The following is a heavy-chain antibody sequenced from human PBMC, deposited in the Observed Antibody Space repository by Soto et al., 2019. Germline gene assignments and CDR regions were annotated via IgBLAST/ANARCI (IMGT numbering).Heavy chain of an antibody. Sequence: EVQLLESGGGLVQPGGSLRLACAASGFSFSSYAMVWVRQAPGKGLEWVSVISARGGSSYFADSVKGRFTISRDNSKNVLSLEINSLRAEDTATYFCAQGSIEYSASVDHWGQRPLVLVSS. CDR2: ISARGGSS. D-gene: IGHD5-12*01. CDR1: GFSFSSYA. V-gene: IGHV3-23*01. CDR3: AQGSIEYSASVDH. J-gene: IGHJ4*02.